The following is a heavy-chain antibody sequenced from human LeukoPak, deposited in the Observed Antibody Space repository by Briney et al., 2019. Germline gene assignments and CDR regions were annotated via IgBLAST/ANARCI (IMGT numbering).Heavy chain of an antibody. CDR1: GFTFSSYA. D-gene: IGHD2-15*01. Sequence: PGGSLRLSCAASGFTFSSYAMHWVRQAPGKGLEWVAVISYDGSNKYYADSVKGRFTISRDNSKNTLYLQMNSLRAEDTAVYYCATLVVVVAATKKGGFDYWGQGTLVTVSS. CDR2: ISYDGSNK. CDR3: ATLVVVVAATKKGGFDY. V-gene: IGHV3-30-3*01. J-gene: IGHJ4*02.